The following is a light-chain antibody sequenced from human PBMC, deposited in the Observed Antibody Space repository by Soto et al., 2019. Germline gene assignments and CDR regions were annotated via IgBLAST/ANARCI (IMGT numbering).Light chain of an antibody. CDR2: GAS. Sequence: EIVMTQSPATLSVSPGERATLSCRASQSVSSNLAWYQQKPGQAPRLLIYGASTRATGIPARFSGSGSGTEFTLTLSSLQSEDFAVYHCQQYKNWPPYTFGQGTKLEIK. J-gene: IGKJ2*01. V-gene: IGKV3-15*01. CDR1: QSVSSN. CDR3: QQYKNWPPYT.